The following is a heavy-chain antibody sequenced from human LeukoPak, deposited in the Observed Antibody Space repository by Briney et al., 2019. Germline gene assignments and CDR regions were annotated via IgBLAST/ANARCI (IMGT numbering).Heavy chain of an antibody. Sequence: GGSLRLSCAASGFTFSSYGMHWVRQAPGKGLGWVALISYDGSNKYYADSVKGRFTISRDNSKNTLYLQMNSLRAEDTAVYYCAKDVAGGITHWYFDLWGRGTLVTVSS. CDR1: GFTFSSYG. J-gene: IGHJ2*01. CDR3: AKDVAGGITHWYFDL. CDR2: ISYDGSNK. V-gene: IGHV3-30*18. D-gene: IGHD6-13*01.